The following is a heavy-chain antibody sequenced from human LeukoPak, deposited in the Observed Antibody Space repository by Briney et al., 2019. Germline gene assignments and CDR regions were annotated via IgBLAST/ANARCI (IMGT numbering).Heavy chain of an antibody. CDR3: ASGDNSWSSTKYYFDY. CDR2: IIPILGIA. V-gene: IGHV1-69*04. D-gene: IGHD2-8*02. J-gene: IGHJ4*02. Sequence: SVKVSCKASGGTFSSYAIGWVRQAPGQGLEWMGRIIPILGIANYAQKFQGRVTITADKSTSTAYMELSSLRSEDTAVYYCASGDNSWSSTKYYFDYWGQGTLVTVSS. CDR1: GGTFSSYA.